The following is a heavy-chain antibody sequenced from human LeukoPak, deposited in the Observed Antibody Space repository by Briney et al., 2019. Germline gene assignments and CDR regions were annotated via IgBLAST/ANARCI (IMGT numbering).Heavy chain of an antibody. J-gene: IGHJ4*02. CDR1: GFTFSSYA. D-gene: IGHD5-24*01. Sequence: GRSLRLSCAASGFTFSSYAMHWVRQAPGKGLEWVAVISYDGSNKYYADSVKGRFTISRDNSKNTLYLQMNSLRAEDTAVYYCAPGWLQFDYWGQGTLVTVSS. CDR2: ISYDGSNK. V-gene: IGHV3-30-3*01. CDR3: APGWLQFDY.